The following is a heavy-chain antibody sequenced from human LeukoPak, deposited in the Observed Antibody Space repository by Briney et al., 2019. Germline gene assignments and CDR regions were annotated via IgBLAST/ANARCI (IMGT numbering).Heavy chain of an antibody. V-gene: IGHV3-7*01. J-gene: IGHJ4*02. CDR2: IKQDGSEK. CDR3: ARSQIDY. CDR1: GFTFSNFW. Sequence: GGSLRLSCAASGFTFSNFWMIWVRQTPGKGLEWVANIKQDGSEKYHVASVTGRFTISRDNAKNSVYLQMNSLRAEDTGVYYCARSQIDYWGQGTLVTVSS.